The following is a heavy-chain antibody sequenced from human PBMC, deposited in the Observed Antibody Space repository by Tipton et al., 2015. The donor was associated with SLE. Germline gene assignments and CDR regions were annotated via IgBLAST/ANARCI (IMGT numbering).Heavy chain of an antibody. CDR3: ARDGGAAFDI. CDR1: GGSVSSGNYY. V-gene: IGHV4-61*09. D-gene: IGHD3-10*01. CDR2: IYTRWST. J-gene: IGHJ3*02. Sequence: LRLSCTVSGGSVSSGNYYWNWIRQPAGKGLEWIGYIYTRWSTNYNPSLKGRVTISVDTSKNQFSLNLNSVTAADTAVYYCARDGGAAFDIWGQGTMVTVSS.